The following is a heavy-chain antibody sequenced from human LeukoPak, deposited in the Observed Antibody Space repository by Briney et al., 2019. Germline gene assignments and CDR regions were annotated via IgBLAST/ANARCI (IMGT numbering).Heavy chain of an antibody. CDR1: GFTVSSNY. V-gene: IGHV3-48*02. Sequence: PGGSLRLSCAGSGFTVSSNYMSWVRQAPGKGLEWASYISSSSTTIYYADSVKGRFTISRDNAKNSLYLQMNSLRDEDTAVYYCARSRGSDYWGQGTLVTVSS. D-gene: IGHD5-12*01. J-gene: IGHJ4*02. CDR2: ISSSSTTI. CDR3: ARSRGSDY.